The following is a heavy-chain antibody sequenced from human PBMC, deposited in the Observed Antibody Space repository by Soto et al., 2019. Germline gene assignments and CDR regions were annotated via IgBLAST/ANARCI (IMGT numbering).Heavy chain of an antibody. V-gene: IGHV1-69*04. CDR2: IIPILGIA. CDR3: ARDGKAGQTHFFDSSGYFDF. CDR1: GGTFSSYT. Sequence: GASVKVSCKASGGTFSSYTISWVRQDPGXGLEWMGRIIPILGIANYAQKFQGRVTITADKFTSTAYMELSSLRSEDTAVYYCARDGKAGQTHFFDSSGYFDFWAKGTLVTV. J-gene: IGHJ4*02. D-gene: IGHD3-22*01.